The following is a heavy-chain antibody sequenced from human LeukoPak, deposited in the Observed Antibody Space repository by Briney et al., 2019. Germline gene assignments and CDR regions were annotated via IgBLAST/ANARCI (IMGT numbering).Heavy chain of an antibody. CDR3: AVMHRYYDGSGYWVQ. CDR2: ISTSGGTT. Sequence: GGSLRLSCAASGFTFGSYAMSWVRQAPGKGLEWVSGISTSGGTTSYAESVKGRFTVSRDNPGNTLYMEMNSLRDEDTAVYYCAVMHRYYDGSGYWVQWGQGTLVTVSS. CDR1: GFTFGSYA. J-gene: IGHJ4*02. V-gene: IGHV3-23*01. D-gene: IGHD3-22*01.